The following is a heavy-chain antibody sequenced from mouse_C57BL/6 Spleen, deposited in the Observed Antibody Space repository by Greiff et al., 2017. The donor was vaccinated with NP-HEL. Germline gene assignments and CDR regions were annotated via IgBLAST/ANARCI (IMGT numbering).Heavy chain of an antibody. D-gene: IGHD2-2*01. V-gene: IGHV14-1*01. Sequence: EVQLQQSGAELVRPGASVKLSCTASGFNIKDYYMHWVKQRPEQGLEWIGRIDPEDGDTEYAPKFQGKATMTADTSSNTAYLQLSSLTSEDTAVYYCIFYGYDEGFAYWGQGTLVTVPA. CDR2: IDPEDGDT. CDR3: IFYGYDEGFAY. CDR1: GFNIKDYY. J-gene: IGHJ3*01.